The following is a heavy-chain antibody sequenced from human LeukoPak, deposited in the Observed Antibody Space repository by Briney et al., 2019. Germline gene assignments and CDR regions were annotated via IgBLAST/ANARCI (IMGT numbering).Heavy chain of an antibody. CDR1: GGTFSSYA. D-gene: IGHD1-26*01. CDR3: ARAEGELRAFDI. Sequence: GASVKVSCKASGGTFSSYAISWVRQAPGQGLEWMGGIIPIFGTANYAQKFQGRVTITTDESTSTAHMELSSLRSEDTAVYYCARAEGELRAFDIWGQGTMVTVSS. V-gene: IGHV1-69*05. J-gene: IGHJ3*02. CDR2: IIPIFGTA.